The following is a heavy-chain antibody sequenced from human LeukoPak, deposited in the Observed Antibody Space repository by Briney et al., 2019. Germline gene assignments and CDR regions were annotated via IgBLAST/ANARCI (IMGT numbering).Heavy chain of an antibody. V-gene: IGHV4-59*01. CDR1: GGSISSYY. CDR2: IYYSGRT. D-gene: IGHD4-23*01. J-gene: IGHJ6*02. Sequence: SETLSLTCTATGGSISSYYWSWIRQPPGKGLEWLGYIYYSGRTNYNPSLKSRVTISVDTPKNQFSLKLSSVTAADTAVYYCARDLDYGGNPYYYGMDVWGQGTTVTVSS. CDR3: ARDLDYGGNPYYYGMDV.